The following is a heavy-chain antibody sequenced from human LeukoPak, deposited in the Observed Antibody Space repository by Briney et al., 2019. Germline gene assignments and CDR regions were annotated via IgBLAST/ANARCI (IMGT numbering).Heavy chain of an antibody. Sequence: KPSETLSLTCTVSGGSISSYYWSWIRQPPGKGLEWIGYIYYSGSTNYNPSLKSRVTISVDTSKNQFSLNLNSVTAADTAVYYCATSQCGSDCYLAGDYWGQGTLVTVPS. J-gene: IGHJ4*02. CDR2: IYYSGST. CDR3: ATSQCGSDCYLAGDY. D-gene: IGHD2-21*02. V-gene: IGHV4-59*01. CDR1: GGSISSYY.